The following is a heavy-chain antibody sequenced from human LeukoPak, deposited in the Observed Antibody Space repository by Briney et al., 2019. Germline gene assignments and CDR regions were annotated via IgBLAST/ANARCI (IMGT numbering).Heavy chain of an antibody. CDR2: IYYSGST. CDR3: ARGTGSYSATLFDY. Sequence: PSQTLSLTCTVSGGSISSGDYYWSWIRQPPGKGLEWIGYIYYSGSTYYNPSLKSRVTISVDTSKNQFSLKLSSVTAADTAVYYCARGTGSYSATLFDYWGQGTLVAVSS. CDR1: GGSISSGDYY. D-gene: IGHD3-10*01. J-gene: IGHJ4*02. V-gene: IGHV4-30-4*01.